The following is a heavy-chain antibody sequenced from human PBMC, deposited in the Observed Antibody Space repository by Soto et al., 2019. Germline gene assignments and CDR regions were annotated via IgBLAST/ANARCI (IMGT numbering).Heavy chain of an antibody. D-gene: IGHD3-10*01. V-gene: IGHV1-18*04. CDR1: GYTFTSYG. Sequence: GASVKVSCNASGYTFTSYGISWVRQAPGQGLEWMGWISAYNGNTNYAHKLQGRVTMTTDTSTSTAYMELRSLRSDDTAVYYCARDVVVITMVRGVIGSLHDAFDXWGQGTMVTVS. CDR3: ARDVVVITMVRGVIGSLHDAFDX. CDR2: ISAYNGNT. J-gene: IGHJ3*02.